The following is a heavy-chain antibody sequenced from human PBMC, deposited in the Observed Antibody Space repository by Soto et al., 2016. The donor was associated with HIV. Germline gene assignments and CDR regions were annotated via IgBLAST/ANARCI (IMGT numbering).Heavy chain of an antibody. CDR2: INWNGGST. J-gene: IGHJ6*03. D-gene: IGHD3-16*01. Sequence: EVQLVESGGGVVRPGGSLRLSCAASGFTFDDYGMSWVRQAPGKGLEWVSGINWNGGSTGYADSVKGRFTISRDNAKNSPYLQMNSLIDEDTALYYCARGGRFPYYYYYYMDVWGKGTTVTVSS. CDR1: GFTFDDYG. CDR3: ARGGRFPYYYYYYMDV. V-gene: IGHV3-20*04.